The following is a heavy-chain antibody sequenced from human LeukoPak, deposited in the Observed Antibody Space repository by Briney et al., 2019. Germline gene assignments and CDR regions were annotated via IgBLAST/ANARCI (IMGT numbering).Heavy chain of an antibody. CDR2: INSDGSAT. CDR1: GFTFSRYA. J-gene: IGHJ4*02. CDR3: VRGDLRLPRSTPVC. V-gene: IGHV3-74*01. Sequence: PGGSLRLSCAASGFTFSRYAIHWVRQAPGKGLVWVSHINSDGSATRYADSVKGRFTISRDNAMNTLYLQMNSLRGEDTAVYYCVRGDLRLPRSTPVCWGQGTLVTISS. D-gene: IGHD5/OR15-5a*01.